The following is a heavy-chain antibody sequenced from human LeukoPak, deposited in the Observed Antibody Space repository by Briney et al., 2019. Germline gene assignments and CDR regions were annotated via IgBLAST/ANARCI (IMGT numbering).Heavy chain of an antibody. CDR3: ARHLYSGYDRVFDY. V-gene: IGHV4-4*07. D-gene: IGHD5-12*01. CDR1: GDSINIYY. Sequence: TSETLSLTCSVSGDSINIYYWFWVRQPAGKGLEWIGRITGSGSTNYNPSLKSRVTISVDTSKNQFSLKLSSVTAADTAMYYCARHLYSGYDRVFDYWGQGTLVTVSS. CDR2: ITGSGST. J-gene: IGHJ4*02.